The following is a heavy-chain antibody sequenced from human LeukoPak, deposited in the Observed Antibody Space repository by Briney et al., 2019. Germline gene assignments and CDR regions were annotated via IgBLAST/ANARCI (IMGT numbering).Heavy chain of an antibody. CDR1: GGTFSSYA. Sequence: SVKVSCKASGGTFSSYAISWVRQAPGQGLEWMGGIIPIFGTANYAQKFQGGVTITADESTSTAYMELSSLRSEDTAVYYCATLPRYYYDSSGYYYTDYWGQGTLVTVSS. CDR3: ATLPRYYYDSSGYYYTDY. V-gene: IGHV1-69*13. CDR2: IIPIFGTA. J-gene: IGHJ4*02. D-gene: IGHD3-22*01.